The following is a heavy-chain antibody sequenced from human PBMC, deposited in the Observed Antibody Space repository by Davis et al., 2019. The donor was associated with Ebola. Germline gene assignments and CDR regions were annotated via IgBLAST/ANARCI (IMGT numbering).Heavy chain of an antibody. CDR3: ARGLRYYYGMDV. J-gene: IGHJ6*04. D-gene: IGHD2-21*01. Sequence: PGGSLRLSCAASAFTFSLFAMHWVRQAPGKGLQWVAVVSYDGRHKYYADSVKGRFTISRDNSKNTFNLQMNSLRSKDTAVYYCARGLRYYYGMDVWGKGTTVTVSS. V-gene: IGHV3-30*04. CDR2: VSYDGRHK. CDR1: AFTFSLFA.